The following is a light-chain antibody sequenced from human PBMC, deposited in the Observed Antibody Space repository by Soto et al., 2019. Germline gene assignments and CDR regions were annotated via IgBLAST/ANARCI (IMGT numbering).Light chain of an antibody. CDR2: EVS. V-gene: IGLV2-14*01. CDR3: SSYVSDATYV. Sequence: QSALAQPASVSGSPGQSITISCTGTSSDVGGYNYVSWYQQHPGKAPKLMIYEVSNRPSGVSNRFSGSKSGNTASLTISGLQAEDEADYYCSSYVSDATYVLGTGTKVTVL. CDR1: SSDVGGYNY. J-gene: IGLJ1*01.